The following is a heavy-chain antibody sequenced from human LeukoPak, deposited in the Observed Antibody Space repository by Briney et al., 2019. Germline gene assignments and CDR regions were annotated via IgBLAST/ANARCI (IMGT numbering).Heavy chain of an antibody. CDR1: GDSISSSSYY. V-gene: IGHV4-39*07. CDR2: IYYRGST. Sequence: PSETLSLTCTISGDSISSSSYYWGWIRQPPGKGLEWIGDIYYRGSTYYNPSLKSRVTISVDTSKNQFSLKLSSVTAADTAVYYCARGSWFGYSYGYWYWGQGTLVTVSS. J-gene: IGHJ4*02. CDR3: ARGSWFGYSYGYWY. D-gene: IGHD5-18*01.